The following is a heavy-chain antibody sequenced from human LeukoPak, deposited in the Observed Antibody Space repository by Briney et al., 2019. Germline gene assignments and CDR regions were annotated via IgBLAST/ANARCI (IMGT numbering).Heavy chain of an antibody. D-gene: IGHD1-26*01. CDR1: GFAFSSYG. J-gene: IGHJ3*02. CDR2: IRYDGSNK. V-gene: IGHV3-30*02. CDR3: AKDGRRGMNAFDI. Sequence: GGSLRLSCAASGFAFSSYGMHWVRQAPGKGLEWVAFIRYDGSNKYYADSVKGRFTISRDNSKNTLYLQMNSLRAEDTAVYYCAKDGRRGMNAFDIWGQGTMVTVSS.